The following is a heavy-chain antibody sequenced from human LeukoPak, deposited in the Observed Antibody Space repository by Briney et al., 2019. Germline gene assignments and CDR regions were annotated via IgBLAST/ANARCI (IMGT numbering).Heavy chain of an antibody. V-gene: IGHV3-74*01. CDR1: GFTFSSYW. D-gene: IGHD1-26*01. CDR3: ARKGSGNYYVDY. J-gene: IGHJ4*02. CDR2: LNSDGTST. Sequence: GGSLRLSCAASGFTFSSYWMHWVRQAPGKGLVWVSLLNSDGTSTFYADSVRGRLTISRDNAKNTLYLQMNSLRAADTAVYYCARKGSGNYYVDYWGQGTLVTVSS.